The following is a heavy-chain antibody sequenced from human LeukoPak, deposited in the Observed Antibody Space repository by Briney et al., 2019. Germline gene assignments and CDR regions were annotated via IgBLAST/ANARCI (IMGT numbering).Heavy chain of an antibody. Sequence: ASVKVSCKASGYTFTSYAMNWVRQAPGQGLEWMGWISAYNGYTNYAQKLQGRVTMTRDTSTSTAYLDLRSLRSDDTAVYYCARDLTHRRYYDNSGYQIVPAFWGQGTLVTVSS. J-gene: IGHJ4*02. CDR2: ISAYNGYT. V-gene: IGHV1-18*01. CDR3: ARDLTHRRYYDNSGYQIVPAF. CDR1: GYTFTSYA. D-gene: IGHD3-22*01.